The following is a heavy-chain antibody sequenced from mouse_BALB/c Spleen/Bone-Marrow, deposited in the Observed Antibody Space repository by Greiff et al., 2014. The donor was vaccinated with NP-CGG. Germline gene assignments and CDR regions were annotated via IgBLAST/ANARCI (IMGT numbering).Heavy chain of an antibody. CDR1: GHTFTSYW. CDR2: INPSTGYT. J-gene: IGHJ3*01. CDR3: ARRAYGGSYGFAY. Sequence: VQLQQSGAELAKPGASVKMSCKASGHTFTSYWMHWVKQRPGQGLEWIGYINPSTGYTEYNQKFRDKATLTADKSSSTAYMQLSSLTSEDSAAYYCARRAYGGSYGFAYWGQGTLVTVSA. V-gene: IGHV1-7*01. D-gene: IGHD1-1*01.